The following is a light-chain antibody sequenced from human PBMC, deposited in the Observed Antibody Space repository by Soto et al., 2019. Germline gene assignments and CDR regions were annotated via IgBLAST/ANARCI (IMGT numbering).Light chain of an antibody. J-gene: IGKJ1*01. CDR2: GAS. Sequence: ENLSTQSPATLSLSPGEGATLSCRASRGVSGNYLAWYQQKPGQAPTLLIYGASIRAAGIPDRFSGSGSGTDFTLTIRRLEPDDFAVYYCQQYGSSPRTFGQGTKVDIK. CDR3: QQYGSSPRT. V-gene: IGKV3-20*01. CDR1: RGVSGNY.